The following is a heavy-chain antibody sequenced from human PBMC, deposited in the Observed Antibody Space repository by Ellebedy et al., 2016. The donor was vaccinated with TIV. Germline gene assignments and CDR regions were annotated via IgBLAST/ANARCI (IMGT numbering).Heavy chain of an antibody. Sequence: GESLKISCKGSGYSFTSYWISWVRQMPGKGLEWMGRIDPSDSYTNYSPSFQGHVTISADKSISAAYLQWSSLKASDTAMYYCARQVCSSTSCYHFFDYWGQGTLVTVSS. CDR1: GYSFTSYW. D-gene: IGHD2-2*01. CDR3: ARQVCSSTSCYHFFDY. J-gene: IGHJ4*02. V-gene: IGHV5-10-1*01. CDR2: IDPSDSYT.